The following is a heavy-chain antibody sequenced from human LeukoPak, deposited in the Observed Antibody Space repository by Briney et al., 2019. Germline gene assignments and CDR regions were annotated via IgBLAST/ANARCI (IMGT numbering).Heavy chain of an antibody. CDR1: GYTFTGYY. Sequence: ASVKVSCKASGYTFTGYYMHWVRQAPGQGLEWMGRINPNSGGTNHAQKFQGRVTMTRDTSISTAYMELSRLRSDDTAVYYCASQYYYDSSGYYYPYWGQGTLVTVSS. CDR2: INPNSGGT. D-gene: IGHD3-22*01. CDR3: ASQYYYDSSGYYYPY. J-gene: IGHJ4*02. V-gene: IGHV1-2*06.